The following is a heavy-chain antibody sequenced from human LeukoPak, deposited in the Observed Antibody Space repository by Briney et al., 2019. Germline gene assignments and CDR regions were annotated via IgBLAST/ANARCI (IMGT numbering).Heavy chain of an antibody. CDR3: ARDNGGAGTFLDY. CDR1: GFTFSDHY. CDR2: TRNKANSYTT. D-gene: IGHD3-10*01. Sequence: GGALRLSCAASGFTFSDHYLDWVRQAPGKGVEWVGRTRNKANSYTTEYAASVKRRFTISRDDSKNSLYLQMNTLKTEDTAVYFCARDNGGAGTFLDYWGQGTLVTVSS. J-gene: IGHJ4*02. V-gene: IGHV3-72*01.